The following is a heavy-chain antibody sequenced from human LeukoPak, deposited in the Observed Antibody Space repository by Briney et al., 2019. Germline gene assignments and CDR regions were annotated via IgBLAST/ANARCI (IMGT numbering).Heavy chain of an antibody. D-gene: IGHD6-25*01. V-gene: IGHV4-34*01. Sequence: PSETLSLTCAVYGGSFSGYYWSWIRQPPGKGLEWIGEINHSGSTNHNPSLKSRVTISVDTSKNQFSLKLSSVTAADTAVYYCARRGVKAADYWGQGTLVTVSS. CDR2: INHSGST. CDR3: ARRGVKAADY. CDR1: GGSFSGYY. J-gene: IGHJ4*02.